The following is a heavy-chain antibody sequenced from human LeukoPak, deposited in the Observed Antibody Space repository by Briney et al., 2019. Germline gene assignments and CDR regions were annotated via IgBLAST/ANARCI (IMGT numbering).Heavy chain of an antibody. CDR3: ARGLVGATGGSFDY. J-gene: IGHJ4*02. D-gene: IGHD1-26*01. V-gene: IGHV4-61*02. Sequence: ASETLSLTCTVSVGSISIDNYYWSWIRQPAGKGLEWIGRIYASGTTNYNPSLKSRVTISVDTSKNQFSLKLSSVTAADTAVYYCARGLVGATGGSFDYWGQGTLVTVSS. CDR1: VGSISIDNYY. CDR2: IYASGTT.